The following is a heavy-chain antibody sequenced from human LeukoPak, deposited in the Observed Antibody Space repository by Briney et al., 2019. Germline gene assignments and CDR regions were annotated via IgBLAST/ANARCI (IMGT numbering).Heavy chain of an antibody. V-gene: IGHV3-48*01. CDR2: ISSSSSSI. J-gene: IGHJ4*02. CDR1: GFTFSTCS. Sequence: GGSLRLSCAASGFTFSTCSMNWVRQAPGKGLEWVSYISSSSSSIYYADSVKGRFTISRDNAKNSLYLQMNSLRAEDTAVYYCAREYYYSSMIHWGQGTLVTVSS. D-gene: IGHD3-10*01. CDR3: AREYYYSSMIH.